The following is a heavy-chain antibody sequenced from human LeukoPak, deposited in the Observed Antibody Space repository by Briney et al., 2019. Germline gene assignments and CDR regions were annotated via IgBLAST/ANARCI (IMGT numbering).Heavy chain of an antibody. Sequence: SSETLSLTCTVSGGSISSSSYYWGWIRQPPGKGLEWIGYIYYSVSTNYNPSLKSRVTISVDTSKNQFSLKLSSVTAADTAVYYCARAPKYSSSWYGFDPWGQRTLVTVSS. CDR3: ARAPKYSSSWYGFDP. CDR1: GGSISSSSYY. D-gene: IGHD6-13*01. CDR2: IYYSVST. J-gene: IGHJ5*02. V-gene: IGHV4-61*05.